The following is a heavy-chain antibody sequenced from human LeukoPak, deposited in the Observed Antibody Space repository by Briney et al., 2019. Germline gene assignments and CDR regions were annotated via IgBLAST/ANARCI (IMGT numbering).Heavy chain of an antibody. CDR1: GFAFSSYS. D-gene: IGHD4-17*01. J-gene: IGHJ3*02. CDR3: ARDGVPWNIGDYDAFDI. V-gene: IGHV3-48*02. Sequence: GGSLRLSCTTFGFAFSSYSMNWVRQAPGKGLEWVSYISSSSSTIYYADSVKGRFTISRDNAKNSLYLQMNSLRDEDTAVYYCARDGVPWNIGDYDAFDIWGQGTMVTVSS. CDR2: ISSSSSTI.